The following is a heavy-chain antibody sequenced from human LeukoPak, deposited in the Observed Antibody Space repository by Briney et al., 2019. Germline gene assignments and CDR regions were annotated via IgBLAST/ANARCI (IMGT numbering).Heavy chain of an antibody. Sequence: GSSVKVSCKASGGTFSSYAISWVRQAPGQGLEWKGGIIPIFGTANYAQKFQGRVTITADESTSTAYMELSSLRSEDTAVYYCASASSSYDWFDPWGQGTLVTVSS. CDR1: GGTFSSYA. CDR3: ASASSSYDWFDP. CDR2: IIPIFGTA. V-gene: IGHV1-69*01. D-gene: IGHD6-13*01. J-gene: IGHJ5*02.